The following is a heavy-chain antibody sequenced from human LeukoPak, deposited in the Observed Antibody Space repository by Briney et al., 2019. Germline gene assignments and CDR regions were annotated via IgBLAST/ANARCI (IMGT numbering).Heavy chain of an antibody. CDR3: ARVSLPSVDDCYGMDV. J-gene: IGHJ6*04. Sequence: PGGSLRLSCAASGFTFTSYWMSWVRQAPGKGLEWVANIKQDGSDKYYVDSVKGRFTISRDNAKNSLYLQMNSLRAEDTAVYYCARVSLPSVDDCYGMDVWGKGTTVTVSS. CDR1: GFTFTSYW. V-gene: IGHV3-7*03. CDR2: IKQDGSDK. D-gene: IGHD2-15*01.